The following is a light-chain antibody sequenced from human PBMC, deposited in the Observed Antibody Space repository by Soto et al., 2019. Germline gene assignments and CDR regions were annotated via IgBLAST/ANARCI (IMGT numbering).Light chain of an antibody. Sequence: IVMTQSPATLSVSPGERSTLSCRASQSINSNLAWYQQKPGQAPRLLMFRASIRATGFPARFSGSGSGTEFNITIRSLQSEDSAVYYCQQYNNWPRATFGGGTRVDIK. CDR1: QSINSN. CDR2: RAS. CDR3: QQYNNWPRAT. V-gene: IGKV3-15*01. J-gene: IGKJ4*01.